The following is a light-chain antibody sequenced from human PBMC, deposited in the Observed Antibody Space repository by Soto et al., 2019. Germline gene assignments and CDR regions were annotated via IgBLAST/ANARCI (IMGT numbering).Light chain of an antibody. CDR1: SSDVGAYNY. J-gene: IGLJ3*02. V-gene: IGLV2-11*01. CDR3: CSCAGSYTWV. Sequence: QSALTQPRSVSGSRGQSVTISCTGTSSDVGAYNYVSWYQQHPGKAPKLMIYDVSKRPSGVPDRFSGSKSGNTASLTISGLQAEDEADSYCCSCAGSYTWVFGGGTKLAVL. CDR2: DVS.